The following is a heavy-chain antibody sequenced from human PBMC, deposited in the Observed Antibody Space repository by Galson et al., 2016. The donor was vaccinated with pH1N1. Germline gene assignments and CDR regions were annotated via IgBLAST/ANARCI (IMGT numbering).Heavy chain of an antibody. Sequence: SLRLSCAASGFTFSAHYMEWFRQAPGKGLEWVGRIRHKDYGYTTEYAASVRGRFTISRDENSLYLQMNSLTREDTAVYFCARPRIASPGALHHWGQGTRVTVSS. D-gene: IGHD1-26*01. V-gene: IGHV3-72*01. J-gene: IGHJ1*01. CDR2: IRHKDYGYTT. CDR1: GFTFSAHY. CDR3: ARPRIASPGALHH.